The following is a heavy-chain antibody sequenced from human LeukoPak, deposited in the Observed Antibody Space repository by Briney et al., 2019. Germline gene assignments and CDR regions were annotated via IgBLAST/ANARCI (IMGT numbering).Heavy chain of an antibody. J-gene: IGHJ4*02. D-gene: IGHD3-10*01. CDR2: IHYSGSS. CDR1: GGSISTYY. Sequence: SETLSLTCTVSGGSISTYYWSWIRQPPGKGLEWIGFIHYSGSSNYNPSLKGRVTISVDTSKNQFSLKLSSVTAADTAVYYCARLWDYYGSGSVDYWGQGTLVTVSS. V-gene: IGHV4-59*08. CDR3: ARLWDYYGSGSVDY.